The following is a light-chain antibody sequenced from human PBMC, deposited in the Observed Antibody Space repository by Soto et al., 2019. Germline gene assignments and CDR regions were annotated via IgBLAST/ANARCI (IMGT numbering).Light chain of an antibody. V-gene: IGKV1-5*01. CDR2: DAS. CDR3: QQYNSYSET. CDR1: QSISSW. Sequence: DIHMTHSPSTLPASVGDRVTITCRASQSISSWLAWYQQKPGKAPKLLIYDASSLESGVPSRFSGSGSGTEFTLTISSLQPDDFATYYCQQYNSYSETFGQGTKVDIK. J-gene: IGKJ1*01.